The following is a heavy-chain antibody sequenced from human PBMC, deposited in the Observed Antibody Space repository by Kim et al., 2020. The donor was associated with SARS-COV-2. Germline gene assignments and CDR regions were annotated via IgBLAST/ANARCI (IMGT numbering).Heavy chain of an antibody. J-gene: IGHJ4*02. CDR1: GFTFSATW. CDR3: GRGAGYVVDY. V-gene: IGHV3-7*01. D-gene: IGHD2-21*01. CDR2: VNHDGSEK. Sequence: GGSLRLSCAASGFTFSATWMHWVRQAPGKGLEWVAIVNHDGSEKHYVGPVRGRFTISRDNAKNSLYLQMNSLRGEDTAVYYCGRGAGYVVDYGGQGTLLTVSS.